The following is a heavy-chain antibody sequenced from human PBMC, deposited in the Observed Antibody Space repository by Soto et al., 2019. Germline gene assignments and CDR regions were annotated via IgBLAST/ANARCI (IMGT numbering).Heavy chain of an antibody. CDR2: IYYSGST. J-gene: IGHJ4*02. Sequence: SETLSLTCTVSGGSISSGDYYWSWIRQPPGKGLEWIGYIYYSGSTYYNPSLKSRVTISVDTSKNQFSLKLSSVTAADTAVYYCARDPSGPWSPHLDYWGQGTLVTVSS. CDR3: ARDPSGPWSPHLDY. CDR1: GGSISSGDYY. V-gene: IGHV4-30-4*01. D-gene: IGHD2-8*02.